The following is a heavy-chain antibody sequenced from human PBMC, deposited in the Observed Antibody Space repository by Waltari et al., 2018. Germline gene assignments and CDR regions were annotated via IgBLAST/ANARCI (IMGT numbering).Heavy chain of an antibody. V-gene: IGHV1-2*02. CDR1: GYTFTGYY. Sequence: QVQLVQSGAEVKKPGASVKVSCKASGYTFTGYYMHWVRQAPGQGLEWMGWINPNSGGTNYAQKFQGRVTMTRDTSISTAYMELSRLRSDDTAVYYCARALYCSGGSCYSGDFYGMDVWGQGTTVTVSS. J-gene: IGHJ6*02. CDR3: ARALYCSGGSCYSGDFYGMDV. CDR2: INPNSGGT. D-gene: IGHD2-15*01.